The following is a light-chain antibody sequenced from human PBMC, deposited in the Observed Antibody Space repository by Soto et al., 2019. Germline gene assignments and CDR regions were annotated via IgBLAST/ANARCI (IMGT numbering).Light chain of an antibody. CDR3: SSYTGSSTYV. J-gene: IGLJ1*01. V-gene: IGLV2-14*01. Sequence: QSVLTQPHSVSGSPGQSVTISCTGTSSDVGGYSYVSWYQQHPGKAPELMIYDVSNRPSGVSNRFSGSKSGNTASLTISGLQAEDEADYYCSSYTGSSTYVFGTGTKATVL. CDR1: SSDVGGYSY. CDR2: DVS.